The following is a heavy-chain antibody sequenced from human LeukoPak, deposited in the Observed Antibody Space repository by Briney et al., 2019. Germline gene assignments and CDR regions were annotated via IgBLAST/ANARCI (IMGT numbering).Heavy chain of an antibody. Sequence: GGSLRLSCAASGFTFSRYERNCVRQAPGKGREWVSYINSRGSTIYYVYSVKGRFTISRDNAKNSLYLQMNSLRAEDTAVYYCAGEVATTSLDAFDYWGQGTLVTVSS. J-gene: IGHJ4*02. CDR3: AGEVATTSLDAFDY. CDR1: GFTFSRYE. D-gene: IGHD1-1*01. CDR2: INSRGSTI. V-gene: IGHV3-48*03.